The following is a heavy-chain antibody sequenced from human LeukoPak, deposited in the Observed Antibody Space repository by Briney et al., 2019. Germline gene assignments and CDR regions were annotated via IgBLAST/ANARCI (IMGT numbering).Heavy chain of an antibody. Sequence: GGSLRLSCAASGLTFSSYDTSWVRQAPGKGLEWVSAISNSGDNTYYTDSVKGRFTISRDNFKNTLYLHMNSLRGENTAIYYCAKRGLLDYWGQGSLFTVSS. V-gene: IGHV3-23*01. CDR2: ISNSGDNT. D-gene: IGHD2-15*01. J-gene: IGHJ4*02. CDR3: AKRGLLDY. CDR1: GLTFSSYD.